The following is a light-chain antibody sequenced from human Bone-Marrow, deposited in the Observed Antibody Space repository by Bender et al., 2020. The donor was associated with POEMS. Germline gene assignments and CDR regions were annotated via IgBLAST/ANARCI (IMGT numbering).Light chain of an antibody. J-gene: IGLJ2*01. CDR3: QVWDSSSDLVV. CDR2: DDN. V-gene: IGLV3-21*02. CDR1: SIGSKS. Sequence: SYVLTQPPSVSVAPGQTARIACGGDSIGSKSVHWYQQKPGQAPLLVVYDDNDRPSGIPERFSGSNSGTTATLTISRVEAGDEADYYCQVWDSSSDLVVFGGGTKLTVL.